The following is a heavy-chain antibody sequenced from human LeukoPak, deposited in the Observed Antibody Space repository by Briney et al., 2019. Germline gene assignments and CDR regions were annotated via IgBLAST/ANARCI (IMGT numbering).Heavy chain of an antibody. CDR3: ASSQVYGDYNYLFDY. D-gene: IGHD4-17*01. J-gene: IGHJ4*02. CDR1: GGSFSGYY. CDR2: IYHSGST. V-gene: IGHV4-30-2*01. Sequence: SETLSLTCAVYGGSFSGYYWSWIRQPPGKGLEWIGYIYHSGSTYYNPSLKSRVTISVDRSKNQFSLKLSSVTAADTAVYYCASSQVYGDYNYLFDYWGQGTLVTVSS.